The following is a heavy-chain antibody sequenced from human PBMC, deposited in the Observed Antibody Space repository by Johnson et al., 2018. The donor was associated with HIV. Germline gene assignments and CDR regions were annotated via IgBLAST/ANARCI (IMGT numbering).Heavy chain of an antibody. Sequence: QVQLVESGGGVVQPGRSLRLSCAASGFPFSNYAMHWVRQAPGKGLEWVTLISYDGTNKYYADSVKGRFTISRDNSKNTLYLQINSLTTEDTAVYYCARDWGVVVAPEDAFDIWGQGTLVTVSS. CDR2: ISYDGTNK. J-gene: IGHJ3*02. V-gene: IGHV3-30*04. D-gene: IGHD2-15*01. CDR1: GFPFSNYA. CDR3: ARDWGVVVAPEDAFDI.